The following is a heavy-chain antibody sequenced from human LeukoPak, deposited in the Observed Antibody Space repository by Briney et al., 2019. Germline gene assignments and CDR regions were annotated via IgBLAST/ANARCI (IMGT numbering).Heavy chain of an antibody. CDR3: AKGLYSYTIGPSFDY. CDR2: ISGSGGST. CDR1: GFTFSSYA. J-gene: IGHJ4*02. Sequence: GGSLRLSCAASGFTFSSYAMSWVRQAPGKGLKWVSAISGSGGSTYYADSVKGRFTISRDNSKNTLYLQMNSLRAEDTAVYFCAKGLYSYTIGPSFDYWGQGTLVTVSS. D-gene: IGHD5-18*01. V-gene: IGHV3-23*01.